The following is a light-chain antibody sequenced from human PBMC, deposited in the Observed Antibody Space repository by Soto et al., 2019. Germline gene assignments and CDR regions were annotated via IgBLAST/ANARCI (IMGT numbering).Light chain of an antibody. CDR1: QGISSY. Sequence: AIRMTQSPSSLSASTGDRVTITCRASQGISSYLAWYQQKPGKAPKLLIYAASTLQSGVPSRFRGSGSGTAFTLTISGLQSEDFATYYCQQYYCYPPHTLGRGTKVDIK. V-gene: IGKV1-8*01. CDR3: QQYYCYPPHT. J-gene: IGKJ4*02. CDR2: AAS.